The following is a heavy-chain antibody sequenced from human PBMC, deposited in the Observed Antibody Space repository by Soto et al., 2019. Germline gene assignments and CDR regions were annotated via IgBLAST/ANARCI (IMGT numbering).Heavy chain of an antibody. CDR3: ARGRRGIDY. J-gene: IGHJ4*02. V-gene: IGHV3-7*04. CDR1: GFTFRSYW. CDR2: IKQDGSEK. Sequence: PGGSLRLSCAASGFTFRSYWMSWVRQAPGKGLEWVANIKQDGSEKYYVDSVKGRFTISRDNAKNSLYLQMNSLRAEDTAVYYCARGRRGIDYWGQGTLVTVSS. D-gene: IGHD6-6*01.